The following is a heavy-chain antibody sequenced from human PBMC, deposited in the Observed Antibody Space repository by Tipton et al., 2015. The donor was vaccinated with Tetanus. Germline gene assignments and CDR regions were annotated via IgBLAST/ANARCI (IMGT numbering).Heavy chain of an antibody. D-gene: IGHD1-1*01. V-gene: IGHV3-74*01. CDR2: INPDGRRT. CDR3: ARRSLTNYGLDV. Sequence: SLRLSCAVSGFMFGNYRMNWVRQTPGKGLVWISRINPDGRRTNYADSVKGRFTISRDHAKNTVYLQMNSLRAEDTAVYFCARRSLTNYGLDVWGQGTPVTVSS. CDR1: GFMFGNYR. J-gene: IGHJ6*02.